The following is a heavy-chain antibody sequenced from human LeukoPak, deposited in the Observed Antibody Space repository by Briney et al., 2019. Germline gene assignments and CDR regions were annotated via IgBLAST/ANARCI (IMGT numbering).Heavy chain of an antibody. CDR2: IYYSGNA. D-gene: IGHD6-19*01. Sequence: PSETLSLTCIVSGGSISSSSHYWGWIRQPPGKGLEWIGSTGSIYYSGNASYNPSLKSRVTISFDTSKNQFSLKVKSVTAADTAVYYCARVGSGWGSFDYWGQGTLVTVSS. V-gene: IGHV4-39*07. CDR1: GGSISSSSHY. J-gene: IGHJ4*02. CDR3: ARVGSGWGSFDY.